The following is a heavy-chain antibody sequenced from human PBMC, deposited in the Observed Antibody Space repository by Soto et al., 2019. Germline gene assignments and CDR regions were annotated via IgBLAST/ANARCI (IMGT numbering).Heavy chain of an antibody. CDR3: AKGDNLGPKTGYAFDP. CDR2: TYFRSKWYN. CDR1: GDSVSRNTAS. V-gene: IGHV6-1*01. J-gene: IGHJ5*02. D-gene: IGHD5-12*01. Sequence: SQTLSLTCAISGDSVSRNTASWNWIRQSPSRGLEWLGRTYFRSKWYNDYAVSVKSRIFINPDTSNNQVSLQLNPVTPEDTAVYFCAKGDNLGPKTGYAFDPWGQGTMVTVSS.